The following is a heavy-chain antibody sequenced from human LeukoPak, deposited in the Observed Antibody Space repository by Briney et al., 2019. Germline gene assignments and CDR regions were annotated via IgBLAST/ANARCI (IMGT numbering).Heavy chain of an antibody. J-gene: IGHJ3*02. D-gene: IGHD3-22*01. CDR2: IVVGSGNT. V-gene: IGHV1-58*02. CDR3: AAGRNYYDSSGETDAFDI. CDR1: GFTFTSSA. Sequence: SVKVSCKASGFTFTSSAMQWVRQARGQRLEWIGWIVVGSGNTNYAQKFQERVTITRDMSTSTAYMELSSLRSEDTAVYYCAAGRNYYDSSGETDAFDIWGQGTMVTVSS.